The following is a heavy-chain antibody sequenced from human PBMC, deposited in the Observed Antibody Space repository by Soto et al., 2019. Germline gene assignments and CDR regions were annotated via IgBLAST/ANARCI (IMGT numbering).Heavy chain of an antibody. CDR1: GFTFSSYA. CDR3: AREGGHCRSTSCRHGLNWFDP. J-gene: IGHJ5*02. CDR2: ISYDGVNK. Sequence: QVQLVESGGGVVQPGRSLRLSCAASGFTFSSYAMHWVRQAPGKGLEWVAVISYDGVNKYYADSVKGRFTISRDNSKNTLYLQMNSLTAEDTAVFNCAREGGHCRSTSCRHGLNWFDPWGQGTLVTVSS. D-gene: IGHD2-2*01. V-gene: IGHV3-30-3*01.